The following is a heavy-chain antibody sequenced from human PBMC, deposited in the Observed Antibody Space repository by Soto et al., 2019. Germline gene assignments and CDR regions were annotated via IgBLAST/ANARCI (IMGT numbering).Heavy chain of an antibody. D-gene: IGHD2-21*01. CDR2: ISAYNGNA. J-gene: IGHJ5*02. V-gene: IGHV1-18*01. CDR3: ARVHTVRRVIGNGWFDP. Sequence: ASVKVSCKASGYTFTNYGLSWVRQAPGEGLEWLGWISAYNGNANYAQKFQGRVAMTTDTATTTAYMELRSLRSDDTATYYCARVHTVRRVIGNGWFDPWGEGTLVTVSS. CDR1: GYTFTNYG.